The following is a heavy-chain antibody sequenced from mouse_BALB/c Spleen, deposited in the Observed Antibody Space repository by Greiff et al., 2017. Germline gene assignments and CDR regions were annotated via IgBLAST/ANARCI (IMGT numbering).Heavy chain of an antibody. V-gene: IGHV10S3*01. J-gene: IGHJ3*01. CDR1: GFTFNTNA. CDR3: VSSMGSPLAY. Sequence: EVQLVETGGGLVQPKGSLKLSCAASGFTFNTNAMNWVRQAPGKGLEWVARIRSKSNNYATYYADSVKDRFTISRDDSQSMLYLQMNNLKTEDTAMYYCVSSMGSPLAYWGQGTLVTVSA. CDR2: IRSKSNNYAT.